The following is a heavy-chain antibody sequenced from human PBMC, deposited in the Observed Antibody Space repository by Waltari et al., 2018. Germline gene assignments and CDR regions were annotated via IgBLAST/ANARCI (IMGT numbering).Heavy chain of an antibody. D-gene: IGHD3-10*01. V-gene: IGHV5-51*01. CDR1: GYSFTSYW. CDR3: ARTGDYYGSGSYNY. J-gene: IGHJ4*02. Sequence: EVQLVQSGAEVKKPGESLKISCKGSGYSFTSYWIGWVRQMHGKGLEWMGIHYPGYFDTRYRPALQSPGTHSAQKSLSPAYLEWGSLKASDTAMYYCARTGDYYGSGSYNYWGQGTLVTVSS. CDR2: HYPGYFDT.